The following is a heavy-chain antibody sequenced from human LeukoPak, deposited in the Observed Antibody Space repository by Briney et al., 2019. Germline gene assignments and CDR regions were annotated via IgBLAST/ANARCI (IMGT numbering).Heavy chain of an antibody. CDR1: GYTVSSNY. J-gene: IGHJ4*02. D-gene: IGHD6-13*01. CDR2: IYSGGTT. CDR3: ARGGYSSSWYHFDY. V-gene: IGHV3-53*01. Sequence: PGGCLRLSCAASGYTVSSNYVSWVRQARGKGLEWVSVIYSGGTTNYADSVKGRFTISRDNSKNTLFLQMNSLRAEDTAVYYCARGGYSSSWYHFDYWGQGTLVTVSS.